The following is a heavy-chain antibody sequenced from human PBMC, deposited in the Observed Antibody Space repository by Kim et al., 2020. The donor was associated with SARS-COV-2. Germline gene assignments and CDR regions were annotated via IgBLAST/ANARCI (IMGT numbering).Heavy chain of an antibody. CDR2: IYYSGST. J-gene: IGHJ4*02. CDR3: ARWTATGSRGFDY. D-gene: IGHD6-13*01. V-gene: IGHV4-59*08. CDR1: GGSINNYY. Sequence: SETLSLTCTVSGGSINNYYWSWIRQPPGKQLEWIGYIYYSGSTNYNPSLKSRVTISVDTSKNQFSLKLTSVTAADTALYYCARWTATGSRGFDYWGQGILVTVSS.